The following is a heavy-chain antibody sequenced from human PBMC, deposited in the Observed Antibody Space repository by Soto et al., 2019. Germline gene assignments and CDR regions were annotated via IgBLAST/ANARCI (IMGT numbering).Heavy chain of an antibody. V-gene: IGHV3-30-3*01. D-gene: IGHD6-19*01. CDR1: GFTFSSFS. Sequence: GGSLRLSCAASGFTFSSFSLHWVRQAPGKGLEWLALISYDGSTKYNADSVKGRFTVSRDNSNNTLYLQMNSLRAEDTAVYYCAREKRVAGHPLDYWGQGTLVTVSS. J-gene: IGHJ4*02. CDR2: ISYDGSTK. CDR3: AREKRVAGHPLDY.